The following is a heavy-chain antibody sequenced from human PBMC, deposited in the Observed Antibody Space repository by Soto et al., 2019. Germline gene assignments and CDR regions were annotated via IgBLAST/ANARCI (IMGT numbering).Heavy chain of an antibody. J-gene: IGHJ6*02. CDR3: ARTTGYSSGWYWSDYYYYYGMDV. V-gene: IGHV4-4*07. CDR2: IYTSGST. Sequence: KPSETLSLTCTVSGGSISSYYWSWIRQPAGKGLEWIGRIYTSGSTNYNPSPKSRVTMSVDTSKNQFSLKLSSVTAADTAVYYCARTTGYSSGWYWSDYYYYYGMDVWGQGTTVTVSS. D-gene: IGHD6-19*01. CDR1: GGSISSYY.